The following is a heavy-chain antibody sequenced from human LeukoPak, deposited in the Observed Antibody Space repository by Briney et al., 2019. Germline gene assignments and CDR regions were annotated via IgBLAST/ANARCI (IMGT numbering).Heavy chain of an antibody. CDR3: ARGQGSSWYTGVDY. Sequence: SETLSLTCAVYGGSFSGYYWSWIRQPPGKGLEWIGEINHSGSTNYNPSLKSRVTISVDTSKNQFSLKLSSVTAADTAVYYCARGQGSSWYTGVDYWGQGTLVTVSS. CDR1: GGSFSGYY. D-gene: IGHD6-13*01. J-gene: IGHJ4*02. V-gene: IGHV4-34*01. CDR2: INHSGST.